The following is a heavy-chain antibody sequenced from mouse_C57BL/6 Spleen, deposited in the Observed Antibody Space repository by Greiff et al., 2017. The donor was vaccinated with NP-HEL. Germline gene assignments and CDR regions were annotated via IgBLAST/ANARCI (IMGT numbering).Heavy chain of an antibody. CDR1: GFTFSSYA. J-gene: IGHJ1*03. V-gene: IGHV5-9-1*02. CDR2: ISSGGDYI. Sequence: DVMLVESGEGLVKPGGSLKLSCAASGFTFSSYALSWVRQTPEKRLEWVAYISSGGDYIYYADTVKGRFTISRDNARNTLYLQMSSLMSEVTAIYYCTRGDSVYWYFGVWGTGTTVTVSS. CDR3: TRGDSVYWYFGV.